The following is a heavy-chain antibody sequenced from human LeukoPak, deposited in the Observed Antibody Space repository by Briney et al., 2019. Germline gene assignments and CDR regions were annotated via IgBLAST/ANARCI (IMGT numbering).Heavy chain of an antibody. Sequence: GDSLRLSCAASGFSVSGIHMNWVRQAPGKDLEWVSGLYSGGATYYADSMGGRFTISRDPSKNTLYLQMTSLRVDDTAIYYCARGNGNVGGRLDPWGQGTRVTVSS. CDR3: ARGNGNVGGRLDP. V-gene: IGHV3-66*01. CDR1: GFSVSGIH. CDR2: LYSGGAT. J-gene: IGHJ5*02. D-gene: IGHD4-23*01.